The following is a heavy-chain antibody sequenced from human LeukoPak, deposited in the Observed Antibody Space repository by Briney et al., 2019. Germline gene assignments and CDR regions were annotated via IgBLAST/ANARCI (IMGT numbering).Heavy chain of an antibody. J-gene: IGHJ5*02. D-gene: IGHD3-9*01. V-gene: IGHV1-18*01. Sequence: ASVKVSCKASGYTFTSYGISWVRRAPGQGLEWMGWISAYNGNTNYAQKLQGRVTMTTDTSASTAYMELRSLRSDDTAVYYCARDPLTYYDILEQPHNWFDPWGQGTLVTVSS. CDR1: GYTFTSYG. CDR3: ARDPLTYYDILEQPHNWFDP. CDR2: ISAYNGNT.